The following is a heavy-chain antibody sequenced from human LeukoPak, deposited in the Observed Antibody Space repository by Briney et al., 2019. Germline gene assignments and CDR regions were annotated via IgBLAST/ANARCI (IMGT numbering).Heavy chain of an antibody. CDR3: ARSRVSMHFGDY. J-gene: IGHJ4*02. CDR1: GYSFTNYR. CDR2: IYPGDSDT. Sequence: RGESLKISCKGSGYSFTNYRIAWVRQMPGKGLEWMGTIYPGDSDTKYSPSFRGQVTISADKSTTTAYLQWNSLKASDTAMYYCARSRVSMHFGDYWGQGSLVTVSS. D-gene: IGHD2-21*01. V-gene: IGHV5-51*01.